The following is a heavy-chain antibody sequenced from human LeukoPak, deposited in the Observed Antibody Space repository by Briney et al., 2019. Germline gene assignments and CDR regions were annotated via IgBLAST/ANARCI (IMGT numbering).Heavy chain of an antibody. CDR1: GFTFSSYS. D-gene: IGHD3-9*01. CDR2: ISSSSSYI. V-gene: IGHV3-21*01. J-gene: IGHJ4*02. Sequence: GGSLRLSCVASGFTFSSYSMNWVRQAPGKGLEWVSSISSSSSYIYYADSVKGRFTISRDNAKNSLYLQMNSLRAEDTAVYYCARDRYYDILTGYSDYWGQGTLVTVSS. CDR3: ARDRYYDILTGYSDY.